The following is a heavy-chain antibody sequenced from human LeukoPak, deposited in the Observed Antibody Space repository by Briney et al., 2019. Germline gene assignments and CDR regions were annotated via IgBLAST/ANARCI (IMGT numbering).Heavy chain of an antibody. CDR3: ARGGEWFGELWFDY. CDR1: GGSISSSNW. Sequence: SGTLSLTCAVSGGSISSSNWWSWVRQPPGKGLEWIGEINHSGSTNYNPSLKSRVTISVDTSKNQFSLKLSSVTAADTAVYYCARGGEWFGELWFDYWGQGTLVTVSS. J-gene: IGHJ5*01. V-gene: IGHV4-4*02. CDR2: INHSGST. D-gene: IGHD3-10*01.